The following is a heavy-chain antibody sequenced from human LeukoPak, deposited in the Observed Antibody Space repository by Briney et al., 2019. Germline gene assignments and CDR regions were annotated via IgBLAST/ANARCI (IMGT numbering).Heavy chain of an antibody. CDR2: VSGSGGST. V-gene: IGHV3-23*01. J-gene: IGHJ4*02. CDR3: AREILAPGKTHDY. Sequence: GRSLRLSCAASGFTFSSYGMHWVRQAPGKGLEWVSAVSGSGGSTYYADSVKGRFTISRDNAKNTLFLQINSLRAEDTAVYYCAREILAPGKTHDYWGQGTLVTVSS. CDR1: GFTFSSYG.